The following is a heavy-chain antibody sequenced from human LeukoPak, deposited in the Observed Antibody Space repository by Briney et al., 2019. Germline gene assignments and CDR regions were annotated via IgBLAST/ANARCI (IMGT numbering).Heavy chain of an antibody. CDR1: GFTFGDYA. CDR3: TSGWDYYGMDV. CDR2: IRSKAYGGTT. Sequence: GGSLRLSCTASGFTFGDYAMSWVRQAPGKGLEWVGFIRSKAYGGTTEYAASVKGRFTISRDDSKSIAYLQMNSLKTEDAAVYYCTSGWDYYGMDVWGKGTTVTVSS. J-gene: IGHJ6*04. D-gene: IGHD3-10*01. V-gene: IGHV3-49*04.